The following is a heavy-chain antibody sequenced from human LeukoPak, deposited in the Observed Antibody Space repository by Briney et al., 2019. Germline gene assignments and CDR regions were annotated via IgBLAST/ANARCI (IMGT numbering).Heavy chain of an antibody. D-gene: IGHD3-22*01. CDR3: ARGVEDYYDSSGYYYCCAFDI. J-gene: IGHJ3*02. CDR2: INHSGST. V-gene: IGHV4-34*01. CDR1: GGSFSGYY. Sequence: PSETLSLTCAVYGGSFSGYYWSWIRQPPGKGLEWIGEINHSGSTNYNPSLKSRVTISVDTSKNQFSLKLSSVTAADTAVYYCARGVEDYYDSSGYYYCCAFDIWGQGTMVTVSS.